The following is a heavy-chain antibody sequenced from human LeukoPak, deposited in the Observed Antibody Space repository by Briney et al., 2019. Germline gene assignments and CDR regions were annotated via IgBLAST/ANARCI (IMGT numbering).Heavy chain of an antibody. V-gene: IGHV3-23*01. CDR2: ISGSGGST. D-gene: IGHD3-22*01. J-gene: IGHJ3*02. Sequence: GGSLRLSCAASGFTFSSYAMSWVRQAPGKGLEWVSAISGSGGSTHYADSVKGRFTISRDNSKNTLYLQMNSLRAEDTAVYYCARSDTYYDSSSDYYHDAFDIWGQGTMVTVSS. CDR1: GFTFSSYA. CDR3: ARSDTYYDSSSDYYHDAFDI.